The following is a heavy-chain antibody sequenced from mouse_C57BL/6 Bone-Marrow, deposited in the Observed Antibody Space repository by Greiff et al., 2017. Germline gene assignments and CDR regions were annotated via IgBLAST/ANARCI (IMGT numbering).Heavy chain of an antibody. CDR2: INPSNGGT. V-gene: IGHV1-53*01. CDR1: GYTFTSYW. D-gene: IGHD1-1*01. CDR3: ARRAPTGSSYENARDY. Sequence: VQLQQPGTELVKPGASVKLSCKASGYTFTSYWMHWVKQRPGQGLEWIGNINPSNGGTNYNEKFKSKATLTVDKSSSTAYMQLSSLTSEDYAVYYCARRAPTGSSYENARDYWGQGTSVTVSS. J-gene: IGHJ4*01.